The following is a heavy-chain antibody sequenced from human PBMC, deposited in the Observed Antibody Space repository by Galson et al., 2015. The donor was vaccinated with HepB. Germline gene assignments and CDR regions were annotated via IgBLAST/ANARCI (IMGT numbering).Heavy chain of an antibody. Sequence: SLRLSCAASGFKFSDAWMSWVRQAPGKGLEWIGLIRTTREGGTTDDAAPLKGRFTISRDDSKNTLFLQMNSLKTEDAGVYYCNTVIGGTIFGVADDYWGQGTLVTVSS. CDR1: GFKFSDAW. V-gene: IGHV3-15*01. D-gene: IGHD3-3*01. CDR3: NTVIGGTIFGVADDY. CDR2: IRTTREGGTT. J-gene: IGHJ4*02.